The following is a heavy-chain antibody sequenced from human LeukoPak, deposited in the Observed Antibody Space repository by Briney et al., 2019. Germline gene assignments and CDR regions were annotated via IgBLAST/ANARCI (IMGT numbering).Heavy chain of an antibody. J-gene: IGHJ3*02. CDR3: ARDMLDIVVVPAAMEGPKGAFDI. CDR1: GFTFSSYS. D-gene: IGHD2-2*03. Sequence: GGSLRLSCAASGFTFSSYSMNWVRQVPGKGLEWVSSISSSSSYIYYADSVKGRFTISRDNAKNSLYLQMNSLRAEDTAVYYCARDMLDIVVVPAAMEGPKGAFDIWGQGTMVTVSS. CDR2: ISSSSSYI. V-gene: IGHV3-21*01.